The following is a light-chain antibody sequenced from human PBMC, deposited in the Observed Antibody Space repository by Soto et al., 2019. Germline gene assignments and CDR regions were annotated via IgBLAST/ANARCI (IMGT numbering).Light chain of an antibody. V-gene: IGKV3-15*01. CDR2: GAS. CDR1: QSVSSN. Sequence: MTQSPSTLSVSPGERATLSCRASQSVSSNLAWYQQKPGQAPRLLIYGASTRATGIPARFSGSGSGTESTLTISSLQSEDSAVYYCQQINTWPPMYTFGQGTTVEIK. CDR3: QQINTWPPMYT. J-gene: IGKJ2*01.